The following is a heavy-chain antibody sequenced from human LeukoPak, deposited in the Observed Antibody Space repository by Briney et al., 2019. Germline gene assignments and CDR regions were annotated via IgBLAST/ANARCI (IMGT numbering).Heavy chain of an antibody. J-gene: IGHJ4*02. CDR1: GGSISSYY. CDR3: ARHMGYGDYVAY. Sequence: SETLSLTCTVSGGSISSYYWSWIRQPPGKGLEWTGYIYYSGSTNYNPSLKSRVTISVDTSKNQFSLKLSSVTAADTAVYYCARHMGYGDYVAYWGQGTLVTVSS. CDR2: IYYSGST. V-gene: IGHV4-59*01. D-gene: IGHD4-17*01.